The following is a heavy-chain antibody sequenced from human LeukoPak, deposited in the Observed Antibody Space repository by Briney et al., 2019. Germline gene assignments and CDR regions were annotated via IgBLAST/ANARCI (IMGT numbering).Heavy chain of an antibody. Sequence: GASVKVSCKASGYIFTGYYMHWVRQAPGQGLEWMGWISPNSGGTNYAQKFQGRVTMTRDTSISTAYMELSRLRSDDTAVYYCARDRSTMVRGVENWFDPWGQGTLVTVSS. CDR2: ISPNSGGT. D-gene: IGHD3-10*01. V-gene: IGHV1-2*02. CDR1: GYIFTGYY. J-gene: IGHJ5*02. CDR3: ARDRSTMVRGVENWFDP.